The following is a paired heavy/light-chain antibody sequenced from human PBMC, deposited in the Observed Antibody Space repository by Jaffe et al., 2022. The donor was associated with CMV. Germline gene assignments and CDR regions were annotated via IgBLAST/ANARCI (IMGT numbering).Heavy chain of an antibody. Sequence: QVQLVQSGAEVKMPGASVKISCKASGYTFTTYHMHWVRQAPGQGLEWMGTINPRAGSTTYAQKFQGRVTMTRDTSTSTGYMELSGLKSEDTAVYYCARERNYFDYTWGSLDYWGQGTLVTVSS. CDR3: ARERNYFDYTWGSLDY. CDR1: GYTFTTYH. CDR2: INPRAGST. V-gene: IGHV1-46*01. J-gene: IGHJ4*02. D-gene: IGHD3-16*01.
Light chain of an antibody. CDR2: NND. CDR3: AAWDDSLNGLWV. Sequence: QSVLTQPPSASGAPGQRVTISCSGSRSNIGSNIVNWYQQLPGTAPKLLIYNNDQRPSGVPDRFSGSKSGTSASLAISGLQSEDEADYYCAAWDDSLNGLWVFGGGTKLTVL. CDR1: RSNIGSNI. V-gene: IGLV1-44*01. J-gene: IGLJ3*02.